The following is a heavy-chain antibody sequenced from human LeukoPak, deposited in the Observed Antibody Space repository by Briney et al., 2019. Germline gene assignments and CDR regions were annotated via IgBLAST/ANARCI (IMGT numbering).Heavy chain of an antibody. Sequence: PSVTLSLTCGVSGGSITSTNWWSWVHEPQGHGLEWIGEASLSGHTNSNPSLSSRVIMALDTSKKHLSLHLTSMTAADTAVYYCSRENGAFSPFGYWGQGSLVTVLS. V-gene: IGHV4-4*02. CDR1: GGSITSTNW. D-gene: IGHD2-8*01. CDR3: SRENGAFSPFGY. J-gene: IGHJ4*02. CDR2: ASLSGHT.